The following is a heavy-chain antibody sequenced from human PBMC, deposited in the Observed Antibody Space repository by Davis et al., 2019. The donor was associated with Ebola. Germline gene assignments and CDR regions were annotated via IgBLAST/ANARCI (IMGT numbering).Heavy chain of an antibody. Sequence: GGSLRLSCAASGFTFNTYAMSWVRQPPGKGLEWISSISSSGTVTYYADSVKGRFTISRDNSKNTLYLQMNSLRAEDTAVYYCAKDRGSRSSPGIFDYWGQGTLVTVSS. J-gene: IGHJ4*02. CDR3: AKDRGSRSSPGIFDY. CDR1: GFTFNTYA. CDR2: ISSSGTVT. V-gene: IGHV3-23*01. D-gene: IGHD6-6*01.